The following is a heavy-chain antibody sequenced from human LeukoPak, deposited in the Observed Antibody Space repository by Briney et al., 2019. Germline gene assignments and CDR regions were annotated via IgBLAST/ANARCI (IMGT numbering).Heavy chain of an antibody. CDR2: INPNSGGT. J-gene: IGHJ4*02. V-gene: IGHV1-2*02. D-gene: IGHD3-22*01. Sequence: ASVKVSCKASGYTFTGYYMHWVRQAPGQGREWMGWINPNSGGTNYAQKFQGRVTMTRDTSISTAYMELSRLRSDDTAVYYCARGAYYYDSSGYYYFDYWGQGTLVTVSS. CDR3: ARGAYYYDSSGYYYFDY. CDR1: GYTFTGYY.